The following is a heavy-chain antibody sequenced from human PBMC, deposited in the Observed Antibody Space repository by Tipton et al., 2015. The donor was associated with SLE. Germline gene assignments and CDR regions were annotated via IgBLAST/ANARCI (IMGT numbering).Heavy chain of an antibody. J-gene: IGHJ6*02. CDR1: GGSISSSSYY. Sequence: TLSLTCTVSGGSISSSSYYWGWIRQPPGKGLEWIGEINHSGSTNYNPSLKSRVTISVDTSKNQFSLKLSSVTAADTAVYYCARGSGFYGMDVWGQGTTVTVSS. V-gene: IGHV4-39*07. D-gene: IGHD3-10*01. CDR2: INHSGST. CDR3: ARGSGFYGMDV.